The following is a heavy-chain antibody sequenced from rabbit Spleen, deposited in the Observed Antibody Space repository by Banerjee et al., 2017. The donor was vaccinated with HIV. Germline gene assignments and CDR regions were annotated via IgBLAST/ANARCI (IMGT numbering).Heavy chain of an antibody. Sequence: HLKESGGGLVQPGGSLKLSCTASGFTLSSYYMNWVRQAPGKGLEWIGYIDPVFGITYYANWVNGRFSISRENAQNTVFLQMTSLTAADTATYFCARDGAGGSYFALWGPWTLVTVS. J-gene: IGHJ6*01. D-gene: IGHD8-1*01. V-gene: IGHV1S7*01. CDR2: IDPVFGIT. CDR1: GFTLSSYY. CDR3: ARDGAGGSYFAL.